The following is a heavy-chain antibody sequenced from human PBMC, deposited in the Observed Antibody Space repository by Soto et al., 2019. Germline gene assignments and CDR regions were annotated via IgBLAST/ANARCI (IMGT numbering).Heavy chain of an antibody. D-gene: IGHD3-10*01. J-gene: IGHJ6*02. CDR3: ARVSVYYASGSYYNYYYYGMDV. CDR1: GGTFSSYA. Sequence: GASVKVSCKASGGTFSSYAISWVRQAPGQGLEWMGGIIPIFGTANYAQKFQGRVTITADESTSTAYMELSSLRSEDTAVYYWARVSVYYASGSYYNYYYYGMDVWGQGTTVTVSS. V-gene: IGHV1-69*13. CDR2: IIPIFGTA.